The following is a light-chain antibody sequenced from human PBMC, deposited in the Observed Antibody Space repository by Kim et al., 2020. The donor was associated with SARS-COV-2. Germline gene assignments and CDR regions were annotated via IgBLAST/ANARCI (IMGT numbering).Light chain of an antibody. Sequence: ASVGDRVTITCRASQYISRDLHWYQQRPGKAPKRLICAASTLQSGVPSRFSGSGSGTDFSLTISSLQPEDFATYYCQQTYSTLRTFGGGTKVDIK. V-gene: IGKV1-39*01. CDR1: QYISRD. J-gene: IGKJ4*01. CDR2: AAS. CDR3: QQTYSTLRT.